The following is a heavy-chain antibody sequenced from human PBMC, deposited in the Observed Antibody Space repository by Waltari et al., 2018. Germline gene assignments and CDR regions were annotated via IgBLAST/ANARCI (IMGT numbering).Heavy chain of an antibody. J-gene: IGHJ4*02. Sequence: QVQLQESGPGLVKPSETLSLTCTVSGGSISSYYWSWIRQPPGKGLEWIGYIYYSGSTNYNPSLKSRVTISVDTSKNQFSLKLSSVTAADTAVYYCARSPQQLVRFDYWGQGTLVTVSS. CDR3: ARSPQQLVRFDY. CDR2: IYYSGST. V-gene: IGHV4-59*01. CDR1: GGSISSYY. D-gene: IGHD6-13*01.